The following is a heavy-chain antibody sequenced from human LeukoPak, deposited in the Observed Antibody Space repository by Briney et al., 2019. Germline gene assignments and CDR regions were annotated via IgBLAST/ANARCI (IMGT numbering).Heavy chain of an antibody. CDR3: ARGEEDYVTTVVTWPGYFDY. CDR1: GGTFSSYA. D-gene: IGHD4-23*01. Sequence: GASVKVSCKASGGTFSSYAISWVRQAPGQGLEWMGGIIPIFGTANYAQKFQGRVTITADESTSTAYMELSSLRSEDTAVYYCARGEEDYVTTVVTWPGYFDYWGQGTLVTVSS. J-gene: IGHJ4*02. V-gene: IGHV1-69*13. CDR2: IIPIFGTA.